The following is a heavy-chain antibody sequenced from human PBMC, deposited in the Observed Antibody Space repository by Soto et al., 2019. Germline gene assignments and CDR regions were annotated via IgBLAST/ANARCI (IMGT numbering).Heavy chain of an antibody. Sequence: GGSLRLSCAASGFTVSSNYMSWVRQAPGKGLEWVSVIYSGGSTYYADSVKGRFTISRDNSKNTLYLQMNSLRAEDTAVYYCARAEESSPSSSWAFDYWGQGTLVTVSS. V-gene: IGHV3-66*01. CDR1: GFTVSSNY. D-gene: IGHD6-13*01. J-gene: IGHJ4*02. CDR3: ARAEESSPSSSWAFDY. CDR2: IYSGGST.